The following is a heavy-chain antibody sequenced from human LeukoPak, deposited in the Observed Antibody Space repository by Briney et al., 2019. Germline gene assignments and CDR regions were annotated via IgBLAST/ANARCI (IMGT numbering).Heavy chain of an antibody. CDR2: INPSGGST. CDR1: GYTFTSYY. Sequence: GASVKVSCKASGYTFTSYYMHWVRQVPGQGLEWMGIINPSGGSTSYAQKFQGRVTMTRDTSTSTVYMELSSLRSEDTAVYYCARAVIAADYFDYWGQGTLVTVSS. CDR3: ARAVIAADYFDY. J-gene: IGHJ4*02. D-gene: IGHD6-13*01. V-gene: IGHV1-46*01.